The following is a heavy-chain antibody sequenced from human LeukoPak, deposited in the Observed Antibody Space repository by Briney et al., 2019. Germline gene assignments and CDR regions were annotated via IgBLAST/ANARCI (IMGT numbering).Heavy chain of an antibody. CDR3: AKFSSSWNYYYGMDV. J-gene: IGHJ6*02. D-gene: IGHD6-13*01. V-gene: IGHV3-23*01. CDR1: GGSFSGYY. Sequence: ETLSLTCAVYGGSFSGYYWSWVRQAPGKGLEWVSAISGSGGSTYYADSVKGRFTISRDNSKNTLYLQMNSLRAEDTAVYYCAKFSSSWNYYYGMDVWGQGTTVTVSS. CDR2: ISGSGGST.